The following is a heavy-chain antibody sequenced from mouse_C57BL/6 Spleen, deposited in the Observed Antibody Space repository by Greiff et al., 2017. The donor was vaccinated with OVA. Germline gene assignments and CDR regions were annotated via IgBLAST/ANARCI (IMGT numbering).Heavy chain of an antibody. J-gene: IGHJ4*01. V-gene: IGHV14-2*01. Sequence: EVQLQQSGAELVKPGASVKLSCTASGFNIKDYYMHWVKQRTEQGLEWIGRIDPEDGETKYAPKFQGKATLTADTSSNTAYLQLSSLTSEDTAVYYCARGAVVATRGGYAMDYWGQGTSVTVSS. D-gene: IGHD1-1*01. CDR1: GFNIKDYY. CDR2: IDPEDGET. CDR3: ARGAVVATRGGYAMDY.